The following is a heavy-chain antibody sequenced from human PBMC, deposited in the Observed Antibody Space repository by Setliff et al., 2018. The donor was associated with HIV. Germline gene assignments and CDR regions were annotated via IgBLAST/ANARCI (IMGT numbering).Heavy chain of an antibody. J-gene: IGHJ3*02. CDR3: ARDPHPNGGSEDAFDI. Sequence: PGGSLRLSCAASGFTFSGAEIHWVRQASGKGLEWVGRIRSKADKYATDYGASAKGRFIISRDNVKNSLYLQMSSLRGEDTAVYYCARDPHPNGGSEDAFDIWGQGTMVTVSS. CDR1: GFTFSGAE. CDR2: IRSKADKYAT. V-gene: IGHV3-73*01. D-gene: IGHD7-27*01.